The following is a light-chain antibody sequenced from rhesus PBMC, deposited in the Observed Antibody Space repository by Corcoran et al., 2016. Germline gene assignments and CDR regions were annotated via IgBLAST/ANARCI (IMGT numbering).Light chain of an antibody. CDR2: VVS. J-gene: IGKJ4*01. V-gene: IGKV3-24*01. Sequence: PATLSLSPWERATLSCMASYSVSSSSAWYQQKPGQPRRLLIYVVSTRAPGIPDRFSGSGSGTDCTPTIRSRGPEDGAIYYWMKHTSWPLTVGGGAKVELK. CDR1: YSVSSS. CDR3: MKHTSWPLT.